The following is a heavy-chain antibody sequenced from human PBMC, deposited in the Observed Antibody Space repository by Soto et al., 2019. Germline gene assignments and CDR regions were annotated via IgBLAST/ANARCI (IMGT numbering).Heavy chain of an antibody. D-gene: IGHD3-22*01. CDR2: ISGSGVST. Sequence: GGPLRLSFAASESTFRTYAISWVRQAPGKGLEWVSDISGSGVSTHYADSVKGRFTISRDNSKNTLYLQMNSPRADDTAVYYCAKDYSYDSPGYKRFDYWGQGTLVTVSS. J-gene: IGHJ4*02. V-gene: IGHV3-23*01. CDR1: ESTFRTYA. CDR3: AKDYSYDSPGYKRFDY.